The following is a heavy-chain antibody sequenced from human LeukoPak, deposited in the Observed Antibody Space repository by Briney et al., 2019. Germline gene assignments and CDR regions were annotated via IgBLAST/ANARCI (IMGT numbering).Heavy chain of an antibody. CDR3: ARDLVTVTKGFDI. D-gene: IGHD4-17*01. CDR2: ISYIGRT. Sequence: PSETLSLTCAVSDDSFSSHYWTWIRQPPGKGLEWIGYISYIGRTNYNPSLKSRVTISIDTSKNQFSLKLTSVTAADTAVYYCARDLVTVTKGFDIWGRGTMVSVSS. CDR1: DDSFSSHY. V-gene: IGHV4-59*11. J-gene: IGHJ3*02.